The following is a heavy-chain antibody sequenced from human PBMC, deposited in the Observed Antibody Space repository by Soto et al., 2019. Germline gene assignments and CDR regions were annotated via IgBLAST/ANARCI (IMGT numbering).Heavy chain of an antibody. CDR3: ARDRAEYYYDSSGSTDAFDI. V-gene: IGHV1-69*06. Sequence: GASVKVSCKASGGTFSSYAISWVRQAPGQGLEWMGGIIPIFGTANYAQKFQGRVTITADKSTSTAYMELSSLRSEDTAVYYCARDRAEYYYDSSGSTDAFDIWGQGTMVTVSS. D-gene: IGHD3-22*01. CDR2: IIPIFGTA. CDR1: GGTFSSYA. J-gene: IGHJ3*02.